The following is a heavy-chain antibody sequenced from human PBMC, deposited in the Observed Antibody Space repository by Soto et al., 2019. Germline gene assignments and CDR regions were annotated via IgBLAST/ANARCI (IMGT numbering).Heavy chain of an antibody. CDR2: ISYDGSNK. Sequence: GGSLRLSCAASGLTFSSYGMHWVRQAPGKGLEWVAVISYDGSNKYYADSVKGRFTISRDNSKNTLYLQMNSLRAEDTAVYYCAKASPGGTSYYYYYGMDVWGQGTTVTSP. D-gene: IGHD6-13*01. J-gene: IGHJ6*02. V-gene: IGHV3-30*18. CDR3: AKASPGGTSYYYYYGMDV. CDR1: GLTFSSYG.